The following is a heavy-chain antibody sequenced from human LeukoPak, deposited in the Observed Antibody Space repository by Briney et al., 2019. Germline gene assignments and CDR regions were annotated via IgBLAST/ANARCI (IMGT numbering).Heavy chain of an antibody. CDR3: ARGPYSYDSSGAFDI. CDR1: GGSISSYY. J-gene: IGHJ3*02. Sequence: SETLSLTCTVSGGSISSYYWSWIRQPAGRGLEWIGRISSSGSTNYNPSLKSRVTISVDTSKNQFSLKLSSVTAADTAVYFCARGPYSYDSSGAFDIWGQGTMVTVSS. CDR2: ISSSGST. D-gene: IGHD3-22*01. V-gene: IGHV4-4*07.